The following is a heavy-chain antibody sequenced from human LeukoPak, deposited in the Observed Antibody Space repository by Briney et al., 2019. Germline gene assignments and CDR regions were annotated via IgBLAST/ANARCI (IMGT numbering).Heavy chain of an antibody. J-gene: IGHJ4*02. CDR2: ISTDGYTT. Sequence: GGSLRLSCAASGLAFSAYKMHWVRQAPRKGLVWVSRISTDGYTTDYADFVQGRFTASRDNTKNTWSLEMNSLRAEDTAVYYCARGPGGIAARTYYFDYWGQGTLVTVSS. CDR1: GLAFSAYK. D-gene: IGHD6-6*01. V-gene: IGHV3-74*01. CDR3: ARGPGGIAARTYYFDY.